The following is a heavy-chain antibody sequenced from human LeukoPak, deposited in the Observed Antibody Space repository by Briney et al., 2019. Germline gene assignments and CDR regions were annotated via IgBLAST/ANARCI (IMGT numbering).Heavy chain of an antibody. CDR2: IFYTGSS. D-gene: IGHD3-10*01. V-gene: IGHV4-59*01. Sequence: PSETLSLTCTVSGASISSYYWSWIRQPPGKGLEWIGHIFYTGSSNYNPSLKSRVAISLDRSKNQFSLRLTSVTAADTAVYYCARAGAWQIDPWGQGTLVTVSS. CDR3: ARAGAWQIDP. J-gene: IGHJ5*02. CDR1: GASISSYY.